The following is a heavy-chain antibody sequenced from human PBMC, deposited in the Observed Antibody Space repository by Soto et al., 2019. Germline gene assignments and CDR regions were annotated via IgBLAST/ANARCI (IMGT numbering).Heavy chain of an antibody. J-gene: IGHJ3*02. CDR2: VYYSGST. CDR1: GVSISSDY. D-gene: IGHD3-22*01. Sequence: SEALSLTSTVSGVSISSDYWSWLRQPPGKRLVMIGCVYYSGSTNYNPSLKSRVNIAVDTSKNQFSLILSSVTAADTAVYYCGRGVNYDSEGVDAFDIWGQGTMVTVS. CDR3: GRGVNYDSEGVDAFDI. V-gene: IGHV4-59*12.